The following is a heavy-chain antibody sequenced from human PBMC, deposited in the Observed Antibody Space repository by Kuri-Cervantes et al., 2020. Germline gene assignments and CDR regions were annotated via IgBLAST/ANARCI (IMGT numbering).Heavy chain of an antibody. CDR1: GFTFSSYT. D-gene: IGHD4-17*01. Sequence: GESLKISCSASGFTFSSYTMNWVRQAPGKGLEWVSSISSSGNYIYYADSLKGRFTISRENAKNSLYLQMNSLRAEDTAVYYGARDRYGDYSLDYWGQGTLVTVSS. J-gene: IGHJ4*02. CDR3: ARDRYGDYSLDY. CDR2: ISSSGNYI. V-gene: IGHV3-21*01.